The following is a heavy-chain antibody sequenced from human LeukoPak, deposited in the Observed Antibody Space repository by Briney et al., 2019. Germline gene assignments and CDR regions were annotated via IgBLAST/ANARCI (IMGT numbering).Heavy chain of an antibody. Sequence: SETLSLTCTVSGGSIGSYYWSWIRQSPGKGLEWIGYIHYSGTTNYNPSLKSRVTISLDTSKNQFSLKLSSVTAADTAVYYCTTPGNWNDVPYWGQGTLVTVSS. CDR1: GGSIGSYY. CDR2: IHYSGTT. V-gene: IGHV4-59*01. CDR3: TTPGNWNDVPY. D-gene: IGHD1-20*01. J-gene: IGHJ4*02.